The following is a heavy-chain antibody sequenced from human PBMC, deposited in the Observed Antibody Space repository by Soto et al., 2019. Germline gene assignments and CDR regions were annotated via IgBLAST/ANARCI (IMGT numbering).Heavy chain of an antibody. J-gene: IGHJ4*02. V-gene: IGHV3-23*01. CDR1: GFSFSSYA. D-gene: IGHD6-19*01. Sequence: EVQLLESGGGLVQPGGSLRLSCAASGFSFSSYAMNWVRQAPGKGLEWVSVISGSGDSTYYADSVKSRFTISRDNSKNTLYLQMISLRAEDTAVYYCARSSSGWYFDYWGQGPLVIVSS. CDR3: ARSSSGWYFDY. CDR2: ISGSGDST.